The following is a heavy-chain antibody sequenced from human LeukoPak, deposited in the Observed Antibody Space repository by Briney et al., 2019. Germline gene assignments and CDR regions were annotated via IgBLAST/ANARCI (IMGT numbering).Heavy chain of an antibody. CDR1: GGSFSGYY. J-gene: IGHJ3*02. CDR3: ARDRMGRAFDI. CDR2: INHSGST. V-gene: IGHV4-34*01. D-gene: IGHD2-8*01. Sequence: SETLSLTCAVYGGSFSGYYWSWIRQPPGKGLEWIGEINHSGSTNYNPSLKSRVTMSVDTSKNQFSLKLSSVTAADTAVYYCARDRMGRAFDIWGQGTMVTVSS.